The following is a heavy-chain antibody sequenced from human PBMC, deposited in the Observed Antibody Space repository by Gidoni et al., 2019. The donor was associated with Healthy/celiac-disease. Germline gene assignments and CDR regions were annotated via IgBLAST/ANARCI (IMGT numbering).Heavy chain of an antibody. CDR1: GFTFSSYS. D-gene: IGHD4-17*01. Sequence: EVQLVESGGGLVQPGGSLRLSCAASGFTFSSYSMNWVRQAPGKGLEWVSYISSSSSTIYYADSVKGRFTISRDNAKNSLYLQMNSLRAEDTAVYYCARDTGIDYGGNPEYFQHWGQGTLVTVSS. CDR3: ARDTGIDYGGNPEYFQH. J-gene: IGHJ1*01. CDR2: ISSSSSTI. V-gene: IGHV3-48*01.